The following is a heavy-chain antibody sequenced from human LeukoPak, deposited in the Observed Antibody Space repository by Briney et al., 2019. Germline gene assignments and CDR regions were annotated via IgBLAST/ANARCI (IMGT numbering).Heavy chain of an antibody. CDR3: TRAGLGAAADV. CDR2: IWYDGSNK. D-gene: IGHD6-13*01. CDR1: GFTFSSYG. Sequence: GTSLRLSCAASGFTFSSYGIHWVRQAPGKGLEWVALIWYDGSNKYYADSVKGRFTISRDNSKNTLYLQMNSLRAEDTAIYFCTRAGLGAAADVWGQGTLVTVSS. V-gene: IGHV3-33*01. J-gene: IGHJ4*02.